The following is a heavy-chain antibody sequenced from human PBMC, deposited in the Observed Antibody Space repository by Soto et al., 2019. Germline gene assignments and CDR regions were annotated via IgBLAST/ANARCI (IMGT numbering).Heavy chain of an antibody. D-gene: IGHD6-19*01. CDR1: GFTVSSSA. Sequence: EVQLLESGGGLVQPGGSLRLSCEASGFTVSSSAMIWVRQAPGKGLEWVATFSAGGSRYYADSVKGRFTISRNSSQNTLYLQMNGLRAEDTSLYFCAKDRGSGGIVAGTPDFWGQGTPVTVSS. CDR2: FSAGGSR. CDR3: AKDRGSGGIVAGTPDF. J-gene: IGHJ4*02. V-gene: IGHV3-23*01.